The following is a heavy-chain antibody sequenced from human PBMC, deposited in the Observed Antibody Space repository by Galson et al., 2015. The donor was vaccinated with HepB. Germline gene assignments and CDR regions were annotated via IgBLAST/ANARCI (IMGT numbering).Heavy chain of an antibody. D-gene: IGHD1-14*01. CDR2: ISSSSSYT. Sequence: SLGLSCAASGFTFSDYYMSWIRQAPGKGLEWVSYISSSSSYTNYADSVKGRFTISRDNAKNSLYLQMNSLRAEDTAVYYCARVGNPNWYFDLWGRGTLVTVSS. CDR1: GFTFSDYY. J-gene: IGHJ2*01. CDR3: ARVGNPNWYFDL. V-gene: IGHV3-11*06.